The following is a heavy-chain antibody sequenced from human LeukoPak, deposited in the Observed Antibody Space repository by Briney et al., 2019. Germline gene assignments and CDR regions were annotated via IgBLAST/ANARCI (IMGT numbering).Heavy chain of an antibody. D-gene: IGHD4-17*01. V-gene: IGHV3-64D*06. CDR2: ISSNGGST. CDR3: VKDWDTVTFDC. CDR1: GFTFSSYA. J-gene: IGHJ4*02. Sequence: GGSRRLSCSASGFTFSSYAMHWVRPAPGKGLGYDSAISSNGGSTSYADSVKGRFTISRDNSKNTLYLQMSSLRAEDTAVYFCVKDWDTVTFDCWGQGTLVTVSS.